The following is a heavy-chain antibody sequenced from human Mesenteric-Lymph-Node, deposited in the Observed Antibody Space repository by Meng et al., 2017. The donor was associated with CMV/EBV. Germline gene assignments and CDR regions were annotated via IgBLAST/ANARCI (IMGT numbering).Heavy chain of an antibody. D-gene: IGHD7-27*01. V-gene: IGHV4-61*01. J-gene: IGHJ4*02. CDR2: IYYSGST. CDR1: GGSGGSGSYY. CDR3: ARGPSNWGLRIDY. Sequence: TVCGGSGGSGSYYWRWIRQPPGKGLEWIGFIYYSGSTNYNPSLKSRVTISVDTSKNQFSLKLSSVTAADTAVYYCARGPSNWGLRIDYWGQGTLVTVSS.